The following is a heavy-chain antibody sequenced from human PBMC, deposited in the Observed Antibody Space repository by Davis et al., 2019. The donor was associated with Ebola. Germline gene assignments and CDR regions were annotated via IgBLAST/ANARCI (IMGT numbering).Heavy chain of an antibody. CDR1: GFNLNGYD. D-gene: IGHD2-15*01. J-gene: IGHJ4*02. Sequence: GESLKISCAASGFNLNGYDLNWVRQAPGKGLEWVSYIRSDSRTIYYADSVKGRFTISRDNAKNSLYLQMNSLRAEDTAVYYCARTPAGEGYCSGGNCYSHYYFDSWGQGTRVTVSS. CDR2: IRSDSRTI. CDR3: ARTPAGEGYCSGGNCYSHYYFDS. V-gene: IGHV3-48*04.